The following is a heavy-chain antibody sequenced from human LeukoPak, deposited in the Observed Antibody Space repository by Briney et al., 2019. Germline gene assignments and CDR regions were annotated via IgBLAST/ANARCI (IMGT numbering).Heavy chain of an antibody. CDR2: IHPSTGNP. CDR1: GYTFTNYA. Sequence: ASVKVSCKASGYTFTNYAINWVRQAPGQGLEWMGWIHPSTGNPTYAQGFTGRFVFSLDTSVSTAYLQISSLKAEDTAVYYCVKPPAHYYGSGSQGSYYYYYMDVWGKGTTVTVSS. V-gene: IGHV7-4-1*02. CDR3: VKPPAHYYGSGSQGSYYYYYMDV. J-gene: IGHJ6*03. D-gene: IGHD3-10*01.